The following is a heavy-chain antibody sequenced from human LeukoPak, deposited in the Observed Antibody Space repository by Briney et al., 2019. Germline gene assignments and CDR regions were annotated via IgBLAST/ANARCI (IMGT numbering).Heavy chain of an antibody. CDR1: GFIFSHYG. Sequence: PGGSLRLSCAASGFIFSHYGMNWVRQAPGKGLEWVSGITSRSTTYYADSVKGRFTISRDNSKNTLYLQMNSLRAEDTAVYYCAKDLLVRYFDWLPFDYWGQGTLVTVSS. D-gene: IGHD3-9*01. CDR2: ITSRSTT. CDR3: AKDLLVRYFDWLPFDY. V-gene: IGHV3-23*01. J-gene: IGHJ4*02.